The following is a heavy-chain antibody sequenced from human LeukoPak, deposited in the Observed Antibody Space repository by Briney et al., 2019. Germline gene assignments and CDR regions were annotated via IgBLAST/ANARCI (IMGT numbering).Heavy chain of an antibody. V-gene: IGHV4-39*07. D-gene: IGHD3-22*01. CDR1: GDSISSSSYY. CDR3: ARDPVYYDSSGYYAFDI. J-gene: IGHJ3*02. CDR2: IYYSGST. Sequence: SETLSLTCTVSGDSISSSSYYWGWIRQPPGKGVEWIGSIYYSGSTYYNPSLKSRVTISVDTSKNQFSLKLSSVTAADTAVYYCARDPVYYDSSGYYAFDIWGQGTMVTVSS.